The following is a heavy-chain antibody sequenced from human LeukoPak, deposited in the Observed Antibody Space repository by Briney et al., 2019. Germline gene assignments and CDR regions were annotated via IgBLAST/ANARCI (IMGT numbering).Heavy chain of an antibody. CDR3: TTYGAGRKFDY. Sequence: GGSLRLSCAASGFTFSSYSMNWVRQAPGKGLEWVGRIKTTSDGGTPDYAAPVKGRFTMSRADSTNTLYLQMNSLKSEDTAVYYCTTYGAGRKFDYWGQGTLVTVSS. D-gene: IGHD3-10*01. CDR1: GFTFSSYS. V-gene: IGHV3-15*01. CDR2: IKTTSDGGTP. J-gene: IGHJ4*02.